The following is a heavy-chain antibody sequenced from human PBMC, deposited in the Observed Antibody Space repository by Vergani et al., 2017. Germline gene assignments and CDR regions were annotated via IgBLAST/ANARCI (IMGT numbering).Heavy chain of an antibody. V-gene: IGHV3-30*02. J-gene: IGHJ4*02. D-gene: IGHD3-22*01. CDR1: GFTFSSYG. Sequence: QVQLVESGGGVVQPGGSLRLSCAASGFTFSSYGMHWVRQAPGKGLGWVAFIRYDGSNKYYADSVKGRFTISRDNSKNTLYLQMNSLRAEDTAVYYCAKDFFLLPASSGTPPGDWGEGCLLTVSS. CDR2: IRYDGSNK. CDR3: AKDFFLLPASSGTPPGD.